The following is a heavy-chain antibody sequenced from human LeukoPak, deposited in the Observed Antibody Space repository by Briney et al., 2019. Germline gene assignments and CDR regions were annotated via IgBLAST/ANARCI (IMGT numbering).Heavy chain of an antibody. CDR3: ARARAYAFDI. CDR1: GFTLSSYE. J-gene: IGHJ3*02. V-gene: IGHV3-48*03. Sequence: GGSLRLSCAASGFTLSSYEMNWVRQAPGKGLEWVSYISSSGSTIYYADSVKGRFTISRDNAKNSLYLQMNSLRAEDTAVYYCARARAYAFDIWGQGTMVTVSS. CDR2: ISSSGSTI.